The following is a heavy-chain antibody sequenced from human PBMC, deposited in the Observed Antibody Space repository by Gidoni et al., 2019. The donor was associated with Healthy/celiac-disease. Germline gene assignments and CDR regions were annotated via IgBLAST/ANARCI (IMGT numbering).Heavy chain of an antibody. CDR1: GYSFTNYW. J-gene: IGHJ4*02. Sequence: EVQLVQSGAEVHKPGESRKISCKGSGYSFTNYWIGWVRQMPGKGLEWMGIIYPVDSDTRYSPSFQGQVTISAHKSISTAYLQWSSLKASDTSMYYCARGLERRLCFPDLDYCGQGTLVTVSS. V-gene: IGHV5-51*03. CDR3: ARGLERRLCFPDLDY. CDR2: IYPVDSDT. D-gene: IGHD1-1*01.